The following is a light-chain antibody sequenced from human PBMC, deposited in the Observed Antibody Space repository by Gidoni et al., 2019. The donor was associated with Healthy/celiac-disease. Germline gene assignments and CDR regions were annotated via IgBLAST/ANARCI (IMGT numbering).Light chain of an antibody. CDR1: QSVSSN. J-gene: IGKJ1*01. Sequence: IVMTQSPATLSVSPGERATLPCMASQSVSSNLAWYQQKPGQAPRLLIYGASTRATGIPARFSGSGSGTEFTLTISSLQSEDFAVYYCQQYNNWPQWTFGQGTKVEIK. CDR2: GAS. V-gene: IGKV3-15*01. CDR3: QQYNNWPQWT.